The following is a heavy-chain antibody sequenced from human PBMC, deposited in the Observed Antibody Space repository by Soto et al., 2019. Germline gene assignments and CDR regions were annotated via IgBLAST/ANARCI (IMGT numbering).Heavy chain of an antibody. CDR1: GGSISSGDYY. Sequence: SETLSLTCTVSGGSISSGDYYWSWIHQPPGKGLEWIGYIYYSGSTYYNPSLKSRVTISVDTSKNQFSLKLSSVTAADTAVYYCAREGYFDPYNWFDPWGQGTLVTVSS. CDR3: AREGYFDPYNWFDP. CDR2: IYYSGST. J-gene: IGHJ5*02. V-gene: IGHV4-30-4*01. D-gene: IGHD3-9*01.